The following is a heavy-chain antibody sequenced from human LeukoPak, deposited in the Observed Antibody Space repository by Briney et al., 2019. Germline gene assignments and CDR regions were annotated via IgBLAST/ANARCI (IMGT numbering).Heavy chain of an antibody. CDR1: GFTFSSYS. J-gene: IGHJ6*02. CDR2: ISSSSSYI. V-gene: IGHV3-21*01. D-gene: IGHD3-10*01. Sequence: PGGSLRLSCAASGFTFSSYSMNWVRQAPGKGLEWVSSISSSSSYIYYADSVKGRFTISRDNAKNSLYLQMNSLRAEDTAVYYCARDYKLLRFGEQTSSNYYYYGMDVWGQGTTVTVSS. CDR3: ARDYKLLRFGEQTSSNYYYYGMDV.